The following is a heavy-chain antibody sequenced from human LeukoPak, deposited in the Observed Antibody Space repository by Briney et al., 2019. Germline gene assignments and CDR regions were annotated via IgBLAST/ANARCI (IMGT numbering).Heavy chain of an antibody. D-gene: IGHD3-22*01. J-gene: IGHJ3*02. V-gene: IGHV4-59*01. CDR1: GGSISSYY. CDR2: IYYSGST. CDR3: ARDFYYDFGAFDI. Sequence: SETLSLTCTVSGGSISSYYWSWIRHPPETELEWIGYIYYSGSTNYNPSLKSRVTISVDTSKNQFSLKLSSVTAADTAVYYCARDFYYDFGAFDIWGQGTMVTVSS.